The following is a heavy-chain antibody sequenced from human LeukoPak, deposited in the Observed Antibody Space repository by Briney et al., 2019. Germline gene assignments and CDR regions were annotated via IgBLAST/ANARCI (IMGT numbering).Heavy chain of an antibody. D-gene: IGHD2-2*01. CDR2: IIPIFGTA. J-gene: IGHJ5*02. CDR3: ARDAEDIVVVPADKGWFDP. Sequence: ASVKVSCKASGGTFSSYAISWVRQAPGQGLEWMGGIIPIFGTANYAQKFQGRVTITTDESTSTAYMELSSLRSEDTAVYYCARDAEDIVVVPADKGWFDPWGQGTLVTVSS. CDR1: GGTFSSYA. V-gene: IGHV1-69*05.